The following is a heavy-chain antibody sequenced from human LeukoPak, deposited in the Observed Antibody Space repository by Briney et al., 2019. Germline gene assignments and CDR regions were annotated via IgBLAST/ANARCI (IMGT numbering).Heavy chain of an antibody. CDR1: GYSFTSYW. Sequence: GESLKISCKGSGYSFTSYWIGWVRQMPGKGLEWMGIIYPGDSDTRYSPSFQGQVTISADKSISTAYLQWSSLKASDTAMYYYARLNTVRGRGDCLDAFDIWGQGTMVTVSS. V-gene: IGHV5-51*01. CDR3: ARLNTVRGRGDCLDAFDI. D-gene: IGHD3-10*01. CDR2: IYPGDSDT. J-gene: IGHJ3*02.